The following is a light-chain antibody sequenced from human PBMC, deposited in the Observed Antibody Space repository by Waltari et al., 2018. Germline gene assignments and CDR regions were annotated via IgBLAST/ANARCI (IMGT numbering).Light chain of an antibody. CDR3: LLHWPVTWV. J-gene: IGLJ3*02. Sequence: QTVVTQEPSLTVSPGGTVTLTCASINGPVTSANYPHWFQQKPGQPPRPLIYWTTKKYSWTPAHFSGSLLGGKAALALSGVQPEDEAEYYCLLHWPVTWVFGGGTKLTVL. V-gene: IGLV7-43*01. CDR2: WTT. CDR1: NGPVTSANY.